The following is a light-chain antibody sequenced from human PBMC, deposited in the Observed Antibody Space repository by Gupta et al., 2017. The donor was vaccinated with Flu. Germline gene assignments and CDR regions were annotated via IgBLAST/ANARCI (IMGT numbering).Light chain of an antibody. V-gene: IGKV1-12*01. CDR2: AAS. J-gene: IGKJ4*01. Sequence: PSSVSASVGDRVTITCRASQGISIWLAWYQQKPGRAPKLLISAASSLQSGVPSRFSGSGSGTDFTLTISKLQPEDIATYYCQQAKSFPLTFGGGTNVEI. CDR3: QQAKSFPLT. CDR1: QGISIW.